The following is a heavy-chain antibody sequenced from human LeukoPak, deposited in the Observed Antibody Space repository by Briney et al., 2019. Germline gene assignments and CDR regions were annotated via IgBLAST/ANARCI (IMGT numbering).Heavy chain of an antibody. CDR2: IYHSGST. D-gene: IGHD6-13*01. CDR1: GYSISSGYY. J-gene: IGHJ4*02. Sequence: SETLSLTCTVSGYSISSGYYWGWIRQPPGKGLEWIGSIYHSGSTYYNPSLKSRVTISVDTSKNQFSLKLSSVTAADTAVYYCARVGVAAAGTIYWGQGTLVTVSS. V-gene: IGHV4-38-2*02. CDR3: ARVGVAAAGTIY.